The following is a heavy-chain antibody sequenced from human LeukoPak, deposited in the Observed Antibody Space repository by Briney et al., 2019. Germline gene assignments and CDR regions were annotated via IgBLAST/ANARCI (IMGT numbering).Heavy chain of an antibody. Sequence: PSETLSLTCAVYGGSFSGYYWSWIRQPPGKGLEWIGEINHSGSTNYNPSLKSRVTISVDTSKNQFSLKLSSVTAADTAVYYCARGPGLRLLEWLSYFDYWGQGTLVTVSS. J-gene: IGHJ4*02. CDR3: ARGPGLRLLEWLSYFDY. CDR1: GGSFSGYY. V-gene: IGHV4-34*01. D-gene: IGHD3-3*01. CDR2: INHSGST.